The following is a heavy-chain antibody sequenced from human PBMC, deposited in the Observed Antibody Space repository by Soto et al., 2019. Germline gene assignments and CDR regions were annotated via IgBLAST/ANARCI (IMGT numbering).Heavy chain of an antibody. J-gene: IGHJ4*02. D-gene: IGHD7-27*01. Sequence: PSQALSLTCAISGDSVSSNNAAWNWIRQSPSRGLEWLGRTYYRSRWYNEYTVSMKSRITVNPDTSKNQFSLQLNSVTPEDTAVYYCARESWGLWDYWGQGTLVTVSS. V-gene: IGHV6-1*01. CDR3: ARESWGLWDY. CDR2: TYYRSRWYN. CDR1: GDSVSSNNAA.